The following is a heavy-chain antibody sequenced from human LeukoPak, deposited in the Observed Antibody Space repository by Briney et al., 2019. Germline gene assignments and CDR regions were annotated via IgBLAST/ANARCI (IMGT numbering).Heavy chain of an antibody. Sequence: GASVKVSCKASGYTFTGHYMHWVLQAPGQGLEWMGRINPNSGGTNYAQKFQGRVTMTRDTSISTAYMELSRLRSDDTAVYYCARFYYYDSSGYGYWGQGTLVTVSS. V-gene: IGHV1-2*06. J-gene: IGHJ4*02. D-gene: IGHD3-22*01. CDR2: INPNSGGT. CDR3: ARFYYYDSSGYGY. CDR1: GYTFTGHY.